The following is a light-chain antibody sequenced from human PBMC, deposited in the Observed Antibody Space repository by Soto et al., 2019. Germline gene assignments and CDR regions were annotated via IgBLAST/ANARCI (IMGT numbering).Light chain of an antibody. V-gene: IGKV1-5*01. Sequence: DIQMTQSPSTLSASVGDRVTITCRASQSISTWLAWYQQKPGKAPKLLIYDASSLESGVPSRFGGGGSGTEFTLTISSLQPDDFAIYYCQQYNSYPLTFGGGTKVDIK. CDR2: DAS. CDR1: QSISTW. J-gene: IGKJ4*01. CDR3: QQYNSYPLT.